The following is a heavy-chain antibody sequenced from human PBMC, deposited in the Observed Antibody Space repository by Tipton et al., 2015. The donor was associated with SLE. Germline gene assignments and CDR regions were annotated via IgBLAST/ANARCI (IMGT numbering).Heavy chain of an antibody. CDR2: INGGGDRT. J-gene: IGHJ4*02. Sequence: LSLTCIASGFTFTSSAMTYVRQVPGKGLEWVAGINGGGDRTDYAGSVSGRFTISRDNAKNSLYLQMNSLRAEDTAVYDCAGDKSKLFDYWGQGTLVTVSS. V-gene: IGHV3-23*01. CDR1: GFTFTSSA. CDR3: AGDKSKLFDY.